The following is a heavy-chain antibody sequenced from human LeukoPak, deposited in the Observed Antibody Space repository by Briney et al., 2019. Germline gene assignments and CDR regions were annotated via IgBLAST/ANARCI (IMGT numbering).Heavy chain of an antibody. CDR1: GFTFSSYA. V-gene: IGHV3-64*01. CDR3: ARPFCSGGSCYSFGDY. CDR2: ISSNGGST. D-gene: IGHD2-15*01. J-gene: IGHJ4*02. Sequence: GGFLRLSCAASGFTFSSYAMHWVRQAPGKGLEYVSAISSNGGSTYYANSVKGRFTISRDNSKNTLYLQMGSLRAEDMAVYYCARPFCSGGSCYSFGDYWGQGTLVTVSS.